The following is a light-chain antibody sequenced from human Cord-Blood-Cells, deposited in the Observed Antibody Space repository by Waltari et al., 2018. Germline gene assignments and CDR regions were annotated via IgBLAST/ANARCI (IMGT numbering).Light chain of an antibody. V-gene: IGLV2-14*04. CDR2: DVS. CDR1: SSDVGGYNY. J-gene: IGLJ1*01. Sequence: QSITISCTGTSSDVGGYNYVSWYQQHPGKAPKLMIYDVSNRPSGVSNRFSGSKSGNTASLTISGLHAEDEADYYCSSYTSSSSYVFGTGTKVTVL. CDR3: SSYTSSSSYV.